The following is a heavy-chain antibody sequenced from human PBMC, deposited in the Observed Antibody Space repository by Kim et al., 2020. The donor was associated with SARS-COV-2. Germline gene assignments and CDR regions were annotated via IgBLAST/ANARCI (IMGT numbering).Heavy chain of an antibody. CDR3: AGEVRGFHTKGYYYNYFDS. J-gene: IGHJ4*01. Sequence: SETLSLTCTVSGDSIDKVAYYWGWIRQPPGKGLEWIGSIYYTGKTYYNPSFRSRVTISVDASKNHFSLRLTSVTAADTAVYFCAGEVRGFHTKGYYYNYFDSWGLGTLVTVPS. D-gene: IGHD1-26*01. CDR1: GDSIDKVAYY. V-gene: IGHV4-39*02. CDR2: IYYTGKT.